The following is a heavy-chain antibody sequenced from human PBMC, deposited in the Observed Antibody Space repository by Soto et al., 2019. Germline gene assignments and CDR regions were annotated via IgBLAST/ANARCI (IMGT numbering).Heavy chain of an antibody. J-gene: IGHJ4*02. CDR1: GFNFSDFG. CDR3: AKDFARGPMGMSIDS. Sequence: QVQLVESGGGVVHPGRSLRLSCTASGFNFSDFGMHWVRQAPGKGLEWLALISSDGSNKFYADSVRGRFTVSRDRSDNTLHLHMCAVRNDDTAMYYCAKDFARGPMGMSIDSWGQGTLVIVSS. V-gene: IGHV3-30*18. CDR2: ISSDGSNK. D-gene: IGHD1-26*01.